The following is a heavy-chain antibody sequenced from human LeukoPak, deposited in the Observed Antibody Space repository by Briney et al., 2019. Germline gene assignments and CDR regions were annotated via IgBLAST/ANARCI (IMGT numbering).Heavy chain of an antibody. J-gene: IGHJ4*02. D-gene: IGHD2-2*01. CDR3: ARTRDCSSTSCYYYRTAFDY. CDR2: IIPIFGTA. CDR1: GGTFSSYA. Sequence: SVKVSCKASGGTFSSYAISWVRQAPGQGLEWMGGIIPIFGTANYAQKFQGRVTITTDESTSTAYMELSSLRSEDTAVYYCARTRDCSSTSCYYYRTAFDYWGQGTLVTVSS. V-gene: IGHV1-69*05.